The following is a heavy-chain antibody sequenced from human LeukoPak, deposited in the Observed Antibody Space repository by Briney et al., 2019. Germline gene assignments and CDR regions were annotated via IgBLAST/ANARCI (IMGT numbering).Heavy chain of an antibody. J-gene: IGHJ4*02. Sequence: SQTLSLTCAVSGGSISSGGYSWSWIRQPPGKGLEWIGYIYQSGSTYYNPSLKSRVTISVDRSKNQSSLKLSSVTAADTAVYYCARSYSSSTYYFDYWGQGTLVTVSS. CDR3: ARSYSSSTYYFDY. D-gene: IGHD6-13*01. CDR2: IYQSGST. CDR1: GGSISSGGYS. V-gene: IGHV4-30-2*01.